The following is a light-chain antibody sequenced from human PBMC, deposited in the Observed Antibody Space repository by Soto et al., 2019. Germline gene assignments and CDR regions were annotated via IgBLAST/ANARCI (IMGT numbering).Light chain of an antibody. V-gene: IGKV1-12*01. Sequence: DIQMTQSPSSVSASVGDRVTITCRASQDISTWLAWYQQKPGKAPKLLIYAASSLFSGVPSRFSGSGAGTDFTLYISSLQPEDFATYYCQQADSLPLVTFGQGTRLDLK. J-gene: IGKJ5*01. CDR2: AAS. CDR1: QDISTW. CDR3: QQADSLPLVT.